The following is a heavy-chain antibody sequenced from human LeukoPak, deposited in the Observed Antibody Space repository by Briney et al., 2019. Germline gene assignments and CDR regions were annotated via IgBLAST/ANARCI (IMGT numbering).Heavy chain of an antibody. CDR3: ARGDYSILTGYYF. V-gene: IGHV1-2*02. CDR1: GYTFTGYY. CDR2: INPNSGGT. J-gene: IGHJ4*02. Sequence: VASVKVSCKASGYTFTGYYMHWVRQAPGQGLEWMGWINPNSGGTKFAQKFQGRVTMTRDTSISVAYLELSSLRSDDTAVYYCARGDYSILTGYYFWGQGTLVTASS. D-gene: IGHD3-9*01.